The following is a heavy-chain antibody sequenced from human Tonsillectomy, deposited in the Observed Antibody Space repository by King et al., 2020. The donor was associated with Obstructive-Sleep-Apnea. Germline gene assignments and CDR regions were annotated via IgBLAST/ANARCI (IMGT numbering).Heavy chain of an antibody. CDR1: GGSISNYY. V-gene: IGHV4-59*08. J-gene: IGHJ4*02. CDR3: ARQRGVEDSGGYGDYFDY. D-gene: IGHD5-12*01. CDR2: MYYSGNT. Sequence: VQLQESGPGLVKPSETLSLTCTVSGGSISNYYWSWIRQPPGKGLEWIGYMYYSGNTNFNPSLKSRVTMSADTSKIQFSLRRSSVTAADTAVYYCARQRGVEDSGGYGDYFDYWGQGTLVTVSS.